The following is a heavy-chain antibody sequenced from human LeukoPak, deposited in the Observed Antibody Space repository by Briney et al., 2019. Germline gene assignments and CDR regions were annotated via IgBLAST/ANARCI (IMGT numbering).Heavy chain of an antibody. CDR3: ARDSRVTRSLVY. V-gene: IGHV3-30*01. Sequence: PGGSLRLSCAASGFTFSSFEMNWVRQAPGKGLEWVAVISYDGSNKYYADSVKGRFTISRDNSKNTLYLQMNSLRAEDTAVYYCARDSRVTRSLVYWGQGTLVTVSS. CDR2: ISYDGSNK. D-gene: IGHD3-3*01. CDR1: GFTFSSFE. J-gene: IGHJ4*02.